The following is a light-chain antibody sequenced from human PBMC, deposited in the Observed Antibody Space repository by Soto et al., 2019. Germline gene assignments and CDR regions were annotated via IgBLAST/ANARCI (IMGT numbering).Light chain of an antibody. V-gene: IGKV3-15*01. CDR3: QPYNNWPLT. CDR2: GAS. CDR1: QSVNSN. J-gene: IGKJ4*01. Sequence: EIMMTQSPATLSLSPGERATLSCRASQSVNSNLAWYQQKPGQAPRLLIYGASTRAAGILARFSGSGSGTEFTLTINSLQSEDFAVYYCQPYNNWPLTFGGGTKVDIK.